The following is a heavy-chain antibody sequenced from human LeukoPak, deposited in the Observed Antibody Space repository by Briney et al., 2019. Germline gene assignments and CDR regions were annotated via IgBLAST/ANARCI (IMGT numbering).Heavy chain of an antibody. D-gene: IGHD4-23*01. V-gene: IGHV3-48*03. Sequence: GGSLRLSCAASGFTLSSYEMNWVRQAPGKGLEWVSYISSSGSTIYYTDSVKGRFTISRDNAKNSLYLQMHSLRAEDTAVYYCTYGGKKGCDYWGQGTLVTVSP. CDR1: GFTLSSYE. CDR3: TYGGKKGCDY. J-gene: IGHJ4*02. CDR2: ISSSGSTI.